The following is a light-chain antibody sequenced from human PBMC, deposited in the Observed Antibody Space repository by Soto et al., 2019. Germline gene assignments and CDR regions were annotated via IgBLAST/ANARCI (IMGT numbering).Light chain of an antibody. CDR1: QGISNY. CDR3: QQYDNLPIT. J-gene: IGKJ5*01. CDR2: DAS. V-gene: IGKV1-33*01. Sequence: DIQMTQSQSSLSASVGDRVTITCQASQGISNYLNWYQQKPGKAPKLLIYDASNLETGVPSRFSGSGSGTDFTFTISSLQPEDIATYYCQQYDNLPITFGQGTRLEIK.